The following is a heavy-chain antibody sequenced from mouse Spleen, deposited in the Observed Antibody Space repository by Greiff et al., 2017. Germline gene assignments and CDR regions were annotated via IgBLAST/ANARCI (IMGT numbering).Heavy chain of an antibody. Sequence: VQLQQSGAELVRPGVSVKISCKGSGYTFTDYAMHWVKQSHAKSLEWIGVISTYYGDASYNQKFKGKATMTVDKSSSTAYMELARLTSEDSAIYYCASGNPFAYWGQGTLVTVSA. CDR3: ASGNPFAY. J-gene: IGHJ3*01. D-gene: IGHD2-1*01. CDR1: GYTFTDYA. CDR2: ISTYYGDA. V-gene: IGHV1S137*01.